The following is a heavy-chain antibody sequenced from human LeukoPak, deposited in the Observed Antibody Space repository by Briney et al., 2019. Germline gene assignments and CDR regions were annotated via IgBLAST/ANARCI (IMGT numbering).Heavy chain of an antibody. J-gene: IGHJ3*02. D-gene: IGHD3-16*01. CDR3: ARALSGTGAFDI. CDR2: ISSSSSYT. V-gene: IGHV3-11*05. Sequence: GGSLRLSCAASGFTFSDYYMSWIRQAPGKGLEWVSYISSSSSYTNYADSVKGRFTISRDNAKNSLYLQMNSLRAEDTAVYYCARALSGTGAFDIWGQGTMVTVSS. CDR1: GFTFSDYY.